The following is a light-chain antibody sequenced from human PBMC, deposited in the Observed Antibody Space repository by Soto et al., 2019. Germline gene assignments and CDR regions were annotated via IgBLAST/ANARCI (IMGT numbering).Light chain of an antibody. V-gene: IGLV2-14*01. Sequence: QSALTQPASVSGSPGQSITISCTGTSSDVGGYNYVSWYQQHPGKAPKLMIYEVSNRPSGVSNRFSGSKSGNTASLTISGVQGGDEADYYCSSYTRSSPDVFGTGTKLTVL. CDR3: SSYTRSSPDV. J-gene: IGLJ1*01. CDR2: EVS. CDR1: SSDVGGYNY.